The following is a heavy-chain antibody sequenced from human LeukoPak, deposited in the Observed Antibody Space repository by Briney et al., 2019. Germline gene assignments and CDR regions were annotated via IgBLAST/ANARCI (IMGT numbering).Heavy chain of an antibody. V-gene: IGHV1-58*01. CDR1: GFTFTSSA. CDR3: AADWGYFGGSDAFDI. Sequence: GTSVKVSCKASGFTFTSSAVQWARQARGQRLEWIGWIVVGSGNTNYAQKFQERVTITRDMSTSTAYMELSSLRSEDTAVYYCAADWGYFGGSDAFDIWGQGTMVTVSS. CDR2: IVVGSGNT. D-gene: IGHD3-22*01. J-gene: IGHJ3*02.